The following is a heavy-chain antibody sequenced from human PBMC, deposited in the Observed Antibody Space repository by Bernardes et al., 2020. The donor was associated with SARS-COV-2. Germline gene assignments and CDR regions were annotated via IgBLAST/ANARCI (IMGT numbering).Heavy chain of an antibody. CDR1: GFTFSSYW. V-gene: IGHV3-7*01. J-gene: IGHJ4*02. CDR2: IKQDGSEK. CDR3: AREKARWIQLWANPDY. D-gene: IGHD5-18*01. Sequence: GGSLRPSCAASGFTFSSYWVSWVRRAPGKGLEWVDNIKQDGSEKYYVDSVKGRFTISRDNAKNSLYLQMNSLRAEDTAVYYCAREKARWIQLWANPDYWGQGTLVTVSS.